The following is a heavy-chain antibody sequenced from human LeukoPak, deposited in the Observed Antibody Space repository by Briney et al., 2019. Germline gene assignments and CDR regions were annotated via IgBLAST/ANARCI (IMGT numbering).Heavy chain of an antibody. Sequence: GVSLRLSCAASGFTFSNAWKSWVRQAPGKGLEWVGRIKSKTDGGTTDYAAPVKGRFTISRDDSKNTLYLQMNSLKTEDTAVYYCTTIGGYDSYYGMDVWGQGTTVTVSS. D-gene: IGHD2-15*01. V-gene: IGHV3-15*01. CDR2: IKSKTDGGTT. J-gene: IGHJ6*02. CDR3: TTIGGYDSYYGMDV. CDR1: GFTFSNAW.